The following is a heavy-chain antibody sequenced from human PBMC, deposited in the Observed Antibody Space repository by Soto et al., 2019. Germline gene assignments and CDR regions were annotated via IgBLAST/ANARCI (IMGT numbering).Heavy chain of an antibody. CDR3: ARQINGDYTAFDI. D-gene: IGHD4-17*01. CDR2: ISGSSSYI. J-gene: IGHJ3*02. V-gene: IGHV3-21*01. Sequence: GGSLRLSSAASGFTFSNYNMNWVRQAPGKRLEWVSSISGSSSYIYYADSLKGRFTISRDNAKNSLYLQMNTLRAEDTAVYYCARQINGDYTAFDIWGQGTLVTVSS. CDR1: GFTFSNYN.